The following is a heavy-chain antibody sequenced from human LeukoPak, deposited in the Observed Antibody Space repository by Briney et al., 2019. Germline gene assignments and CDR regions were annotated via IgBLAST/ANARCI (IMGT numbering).Heavy chain of an antibody. V-gene: IGHV3-15*04. CDR2: MESNPAGGRV. CDR1: GFTFSSYA. CDR3: TTLAFDVHY. J-gene: IGHJ4*02. D-gene: IGHD2/OR15-2a*01. Sequence: GGSLRLSCAASGFTFSSYAMSWVRQAPGKGLEWVGRMESNPAGGRVDYAAPVKGRFTISRDDSRSTLYLQLNNLGAEDTAVYYCTTLAFDVHYWGRGTLITVSS.